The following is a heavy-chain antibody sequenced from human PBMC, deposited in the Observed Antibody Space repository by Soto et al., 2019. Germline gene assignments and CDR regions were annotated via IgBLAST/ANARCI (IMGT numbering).Heavy chain of an antibody. Sequence: ASVKVSCKASGYTFTTYYMHWVRQAPGQGLEWLGTIVPVFPSVYYAPRFQGRLTITADGSTDTVYMMLTSLKSEDTAVYYCAREMPSTAAAYFYYGLNVWGQGTSVTVSS. D-gene: IGHD6-13*01. CDR1: GYTFTTYY. CDR3: AREMPSTAAAYFYYGLNV. J-gene: IGHJ6*02. CDR2: IVPVFPSV. V-gene: IGHV1-69*13.